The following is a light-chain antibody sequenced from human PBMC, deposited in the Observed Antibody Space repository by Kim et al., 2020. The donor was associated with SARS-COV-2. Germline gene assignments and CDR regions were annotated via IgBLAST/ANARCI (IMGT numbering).Light chain of an antibody. CDR2: SAP. J-gene: IGKJ2*01. CDR3: QQYNNWPPYT. CDR1: QSVNTN. Sequence: EIVMTQSPATLSVSPGERATLSCRASQSVNTNLAWYQQQPGQAPRLLIYSAPTRATGIPARFSGSGSGTEFTLTISSLQSEDFAVYYCQQYNNWPPYTFGQGTKLEI. V-gene: IGKV3-15*01.